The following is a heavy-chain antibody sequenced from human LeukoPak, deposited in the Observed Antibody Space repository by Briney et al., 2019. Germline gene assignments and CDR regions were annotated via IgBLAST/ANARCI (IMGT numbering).Heavy chain of an antibody. V-gene: IGHV3-48*01. J-gene: IGHJ5*02. CDR1: GFTFSSYS. CDR2: ISSSSSTI. D-gene: IGHD6-19*01. CDR3: AVAGTLHWFDP. Sequence: GGSLRLSCAASGFTFSSYSMNWVRQAPGKGLEWVSYISSSSSTIYYADSVKGRFTISRDNAKNSLYLQMNSLRAEDTAAYYCAVAGTLHWFDPWGQGTLVTVSS.